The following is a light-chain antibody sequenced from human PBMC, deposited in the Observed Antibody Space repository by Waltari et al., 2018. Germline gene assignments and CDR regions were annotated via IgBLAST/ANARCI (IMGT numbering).Light chain of an antibody. CDR3: QQYNSYRYT. V-gene: IGKV1-5*03. CDR1: QTINTW. CDR2: KAS. J-gene: IGKJ2*01. Sequence: DIQITQFPPTLSASVGDRVTITCRASQTINTWLDWYQQKPGKAPKFLIYKASSLESVVPSRFSGSGSGTEFTLTISSLQPDDFATYYCQQYNSYRYTFGQGTKLEIK.